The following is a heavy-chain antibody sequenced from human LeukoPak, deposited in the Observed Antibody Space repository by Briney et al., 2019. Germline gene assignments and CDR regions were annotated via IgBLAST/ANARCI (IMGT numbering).Heavy chain of an antibody. Sequence: GGSLRLSCAASGFTVSSNYMSWVRQAPGKGLEWVSVIYSGGSTYYADSVKGRFTISRDNSKNTLYLQMNSLRAEDTAVYYCARDLPIVVVPAAIRRDAFDIWGQGTMVTVSS. CDR3: ARDLPIVVVPAAIRRDAFDI. V-gene: IGHV3-66*01. D-gene: IGHD2-2*02. CDR2: IYSGGST. J-gene: IGHJ3*02. CDR1: GFTVSSNY.